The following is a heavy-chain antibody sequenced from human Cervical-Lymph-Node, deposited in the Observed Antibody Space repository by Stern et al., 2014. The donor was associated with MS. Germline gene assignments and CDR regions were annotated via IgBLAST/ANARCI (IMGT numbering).Heavy chain of an antibody. Sequence: VQLVQSGAEVKQPGASVKVSCKASGYTFTSYGISWVRQAPGKGLEWMRCVNGYNDKSNYAVKRQGRVSMTTDKTTSTAYMELRSLRSDDTAVYYCARGLLGSENALDIWGQGTMVTVSS. CDR3: ARGLLGSENALDI. CDR2: VNGYNDKS. CDR1: GYTFTSYG. J-gene: IGHJ3*02. V-gene: IGHV1-18*01. D-gene: IGHD2-15*01.